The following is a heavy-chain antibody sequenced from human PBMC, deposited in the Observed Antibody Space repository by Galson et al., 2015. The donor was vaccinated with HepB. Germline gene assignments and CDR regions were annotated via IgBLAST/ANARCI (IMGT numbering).Heavy chain of an antibody. CDR1: GFTFSSYW. CDR3: ARMTYYYDSSGYHTPKILDY. Sequence: SLRLSCAASGFTFSSYWMHWVRQAPGKGLVWVSRINSDGSSTSYADSVKGRFTISRDNAKNTLYLQMNSLRAEDTAVYYCARMTYYYDSSGYHTPKILDYWGQGTLVTVSS. V-gene: IGHV3-74*01. J-gene: IGHJ4*02. CDR2: INSDGSST. D-gene: IGHD3-22*01.